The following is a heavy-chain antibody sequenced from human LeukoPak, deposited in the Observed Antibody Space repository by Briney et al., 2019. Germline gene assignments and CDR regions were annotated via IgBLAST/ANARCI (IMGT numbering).Heavy chain of an antibody. Sequence: GRSPRLSCAASGFTFSSYGMHRVRQAPGKGLEWVAVISYDGSNKYYADSVKGRFTISRDNSKNTLYLQMNSLRAEDTAVYYCAKDGFFGSGHFDYWGQGTLVTVSS. J-gene: IGHJ4*02. CDR1: GFTFSSYG. CDR2: ISYDGSNK. V-gene: IGHV3-30*18. CDR3: AKDGFFGSGHFDY. D-gene: IGHD3-10*01.